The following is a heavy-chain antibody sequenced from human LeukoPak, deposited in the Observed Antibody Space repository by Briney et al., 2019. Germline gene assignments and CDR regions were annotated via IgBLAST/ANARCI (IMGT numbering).Heavy chain of an antibody. CDR3: ATLLRDNFDY. J-gene: IGHJ4*02. Sequence: SSETLSLTCTVSGGSISSGDYYWSWIRQPPGKGLEWIGYIYHSGSTYYNPSLKSRVTISVDRSKNQFSLKLSSVTAADTAVYYCATLLRDNFDYWGQGTLVTVSS. CDR1: GGSISSGDYY. V-gene: IGHV4-30-2*01. D-gene: IGHD3-22*01. CDR2: IYHSGST.